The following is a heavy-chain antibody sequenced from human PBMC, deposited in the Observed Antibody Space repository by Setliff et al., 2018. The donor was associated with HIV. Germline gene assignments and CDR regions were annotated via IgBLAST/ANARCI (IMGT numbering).Heavy chain of an antibody. Sequence: GGSLRLSCTASGFTFGDYAMSWVRQAPGKGLEWVSFVRSKAYGGTTEYAASVKGRFTISRDDSKSIAYLQMSRLKTEDTAVYYCTRLAAVAGTPHAFDIWGQGTMVTVSS. D-gene: IGHD6-19*01. J-gene: IGHJ3*02. V-gene: IGHV3-49*04. CDR2: VRSKAYGGTT. CDR1: GFTFGDYA. CDR3: TRLAAVAGTPHAFDI.